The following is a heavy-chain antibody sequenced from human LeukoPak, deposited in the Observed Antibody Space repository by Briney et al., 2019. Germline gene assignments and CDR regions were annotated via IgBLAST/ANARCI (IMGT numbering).Heavy chain of an antibody. J-gene: IGHJ4*02. D-gene: IGHD3-22*01. CDR1: GGSISSGDYY. V-gene: IGHV4-30-4*01. CDR2: IYYSGSA. CDR3: ARGDMFHYDSSGLDY. Sequence: SETLSLTCTVSGGSISSGDYYWSWIRQPPGKGLEWIGYIYYSGSAYYNPSLKSRVTISVDTSKNQFSLKLSSVTAADTAVYYCARGDMFHYDSSGLDYWGQGTLVTVSS.